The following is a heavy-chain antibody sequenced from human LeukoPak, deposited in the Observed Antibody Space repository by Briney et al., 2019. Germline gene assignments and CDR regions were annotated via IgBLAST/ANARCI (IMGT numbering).Heavy chain of an antibody. Sequence: SGPTLVNPTQTLTRTCTFSGFSLSTSGMRVSWIRQPPGKALEWLARIDWDDDKFYSTSLKTRLTITKDTSKNQVVLTMTNMDPVDTATYYCARGTSGSYLDYWGQGTLVTLSS. J-gene: IGHJ4*02. D-gene: IGHD1-26*01. V-gene: IGHV2-70*04. CDR1: GFSLSTSGMR. CDR3: ARGTSGSYLDY. CDR2: IDWDDDK.